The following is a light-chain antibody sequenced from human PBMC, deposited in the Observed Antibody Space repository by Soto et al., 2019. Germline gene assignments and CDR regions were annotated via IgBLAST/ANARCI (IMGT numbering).Light chain of an antibody. Sequence: EIVLTQSPGSLSLSPGQRATLSCRASQSVDTTFFAWYQKKPGQAPRLLIYGASKRATGIPKRFSGSGSGTAFTLIISRLEPEDFALYYCQQYMISVTFGQGTKVEIK. CDR2: GAS. CDR1: QSVDTTF. CDR3: QQYMISVT. V-gene: IGKV3-20*01. J-gene: IGKJ1*01.